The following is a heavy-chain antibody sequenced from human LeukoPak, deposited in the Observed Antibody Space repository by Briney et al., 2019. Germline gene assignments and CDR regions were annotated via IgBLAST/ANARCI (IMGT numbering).Heavy chain of an antibody. CDR1: GFTFSSYG. Sequence: GGSLRLSCAASGFTFSSYGMHWVRQAPGKGLEWVAHIRSDENYKHYADSVKGRFTISRDNSKNTVYVQMNSLRPEDTAVYYCAKDAHWSANHWGQGTLVTVSS. J-gene: IGHJ5*02. D-gene: IGHD3-3*01. CDR3: AKDAHWSANH. CDR2: IRSDENYK. V-gene: IGHV3-30*02.